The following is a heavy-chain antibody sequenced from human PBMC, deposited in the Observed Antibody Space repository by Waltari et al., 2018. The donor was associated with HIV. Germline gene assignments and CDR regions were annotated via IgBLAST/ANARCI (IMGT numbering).Heavy chain of an antibody. Sequence: EVQLVESGGGLVKPGGSLSLSCAASGLTLSNAWMSWVRQAPGKGLEWVGRIKSKTDGGTEDYAAPVKGRFTISRDDSKNILYLQMNSLKTEDTAVYYCYGFVWGQGTLVTVSS. J-gene: IGHJ4*02. CDR1: GLTLSNAW. V-gene: IGHV3-15*01. CDR2: IKSKTDGGTE. D-gene: IGHD3-10*01. CDR3: YGFV.